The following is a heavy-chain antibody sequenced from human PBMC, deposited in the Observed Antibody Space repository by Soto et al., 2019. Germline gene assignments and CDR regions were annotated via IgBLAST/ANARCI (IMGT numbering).Heavy chain of an antibody. D-gene: IGHD3-3*01. CDR3: SAKRGTDTGVEAGLFDP. J-gene: IGHJ5*02. V-gene: IGHV1-69*01. CDR1: GGAFNSYV. CDR2: VIPIFSTT. Sequence: QVQLVQSGAEVKNPGSSVKVSCTTSGGAFNSYVISWVRQAPGQRPEWMGGVIPIFSTTNYAQKFKDRVTITSDGSTTTAYMELSGLTYEDTAIYFCSAKRGTDTGVEAGLFDPWGQGTLVTVSS.